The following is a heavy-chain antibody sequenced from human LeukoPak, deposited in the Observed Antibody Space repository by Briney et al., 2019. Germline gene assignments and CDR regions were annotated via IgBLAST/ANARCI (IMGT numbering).Heavy chain of an antibody. Sequence: SETLSLTCSVSGGSISSYCWSWIRQPPGKGLEWIGYIHYSGSTNYNPSLKSRVTISVDTSKNQFSLKLNTVTAADTAVYYCARDDSTGLEGVWGQGTLVTVSS. J-gene: IGHJ4*02. CDR3: ARDDSTGLEGV. D-gene: IGHD3-22*01. V-gene: IGHV4-59*01. CDR2: IHYSGST. CDR1: GGSISSYC.